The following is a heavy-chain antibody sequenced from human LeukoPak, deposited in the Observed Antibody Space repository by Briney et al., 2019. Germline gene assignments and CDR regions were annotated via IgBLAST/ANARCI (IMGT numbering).Heavy chain of an antibody. CDR2: IYYSGST. V-gene: IGHV4-59*12. J-gene: IGHJ3*02. CDR3: ARAEDDSSGYFPIWSAFDI. D-gene: IGHD3-22*01. Sequence: SETLSLTCTVSGGSISSYYWSWIRQPPGKGLEWIGYIYYSGSTYYNPSLKSRVTISVDTSKNQFSLKLSSVTAADTAVYYCARAEDDSSGYFPIWSAFDIWGQGTMVTVSS. CDR1: GGSISSYY.